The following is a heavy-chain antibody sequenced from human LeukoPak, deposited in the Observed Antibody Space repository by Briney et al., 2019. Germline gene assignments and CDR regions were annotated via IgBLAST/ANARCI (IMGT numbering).Heavy chain of an antibody. CDR2: IWYDGSNK. V-gene: IGHV3-33*01. Sequence: GGSLRLSCVASGFTFSSYGMHWVRQAPGKGLEWVAVIWYDGSNKYYADSVKGRFTISRDNSKNTLYLQMNSLRAEDTAVYYCARSNRYCSSTSCPADYYGSGSYYDYWGQGTLVTVSS. CDR1: GFTFSSYG. J-gene: IGHJ4*02. D-gene: IGHD3-10*01. CDR3: ARSNRYCSSTSCPADYYGSGSYYDY.